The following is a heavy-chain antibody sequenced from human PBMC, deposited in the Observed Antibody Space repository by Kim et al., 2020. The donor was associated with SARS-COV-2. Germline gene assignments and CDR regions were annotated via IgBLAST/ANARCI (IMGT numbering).Heavy chain of an antibody. V-gene: IGHV4-61*01. CDR3: ARGRWFGELSPYYFDY. D-gene: IGHD3-10*01. CDR2: IYYSGST. Sequence: SETLSLTCTVSGGSVSSGSYYWSWIRQPPGKGLEWIGYIYYSGSTNYNPSLKSRVTISVDTSKNQFSLKLSSVTAADTAVYYCARGRWFGELSPYYFDYWGQGTLVTVSS. CDR1: GGSVSSGSYY. J-gene: IGHJ4*02.